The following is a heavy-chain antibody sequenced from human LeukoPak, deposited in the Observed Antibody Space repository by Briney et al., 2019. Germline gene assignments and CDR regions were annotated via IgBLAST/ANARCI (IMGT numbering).Heavy chain of an antibody. CDR3: ARDVHIYGNAFGV. CDR1: GGSISSYY. CDR2: IYYSGST. D-gene: IGHD1-1*01. J-gene: IGHJ3*01. Sequence: PSETLSLTCTVSGGSISSYYWSWIRQPPGKGLEWIGYIYYSGSTNYNPSLKSRVTISVDTSKNQFSLKLISVTASDTAMYYCARDVHIYGNAFGVWGQGTMVTVSS. V-gene: IGHV4-59*12.